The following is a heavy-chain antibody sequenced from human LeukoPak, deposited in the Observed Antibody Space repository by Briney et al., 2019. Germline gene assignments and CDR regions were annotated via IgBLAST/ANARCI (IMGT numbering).Heavy chain of an antibody. CDR2: IRQDGGAT. V-gene: IGHV3-7*01. D-gene: IGHD5-18*01. CDR3: ATSKDTAGGPY. Sequence: GGSLRLSCAASGFTFTDYWMTWVRQAPGQGLEWMANIRQDGGATYYGGSVKGRLTISRDNAKSSLFLQMDSLRAEDTAVYYCATSKDTAGGPYWGRGTLVTVSS. CDR1: GFTFTDYW. J-gene: IGHJ4*02.